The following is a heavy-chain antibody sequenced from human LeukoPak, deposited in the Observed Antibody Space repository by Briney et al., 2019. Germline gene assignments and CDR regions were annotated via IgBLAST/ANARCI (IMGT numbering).Heavy chain of an antibody. J-gene: IGHJ4*02. Sequence: PSETLSLTCNVSGGSINSNNHYWGWIRQPPGKGLEWLGSINYSGTIFYSPSLNSRVTISVDTSGNQFSLKLTSATAADTAVYYCARHPGYSSGWWYFDFWGQGTLVSVSS. CDR2: INYSGTI. CDR1: GGSINSNNHY. CDR3: ARHPGYSSGWWYFDF. D-gene: IGHD5-18*01. V-gene: IGHV4-39*01.